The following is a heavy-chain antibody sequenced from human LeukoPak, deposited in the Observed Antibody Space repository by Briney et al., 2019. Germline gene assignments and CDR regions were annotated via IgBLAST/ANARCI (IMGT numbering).Heavy chain of an antibody. CDR1: GFTFSTYA. CDR3: AKTRVEWLFGNSSPDY. J-gene: IGHJ4*02. CDR2: ITASGGTT. V-gene: IGHV3-23*01. Sequence: GGSLRLSCAASGFTFSTYAMSWVRQAPGKGLEWVSGITASGGTTYYADSVTGRFAISRDNSKNTLYLQLNSLRAEDTAVYYCAKTRVEWLFGNSSPDYWGQGTLVTVSS. D-gene: IGHD3-3*01.